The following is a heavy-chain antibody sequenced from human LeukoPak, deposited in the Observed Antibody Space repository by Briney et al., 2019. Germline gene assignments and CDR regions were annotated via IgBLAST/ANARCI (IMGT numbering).Heavy chain of an antibody. CDR3: AKVKLRFLEWLLGDIDY. J-gene: IGHJ4*02. CDR2: ISGSGGST. V-gene: IGHV3-23*01. D-gene: IGHD3-3*01. CDR1: GFTFSSYA. Sequence: GGXLRLSCAASGFTFSSYAMSWVRQAPGKGLEWVSAISGSGGSTYYADSVKGRFTISRDNSKKTLYLQMNSLRAEDTAVYYCAKVKLRFLEWLLGDIDYWGQGTLVTVSS.